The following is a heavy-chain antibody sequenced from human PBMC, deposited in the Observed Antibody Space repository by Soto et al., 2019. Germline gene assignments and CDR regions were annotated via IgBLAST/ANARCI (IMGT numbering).Heavy chain of an antibody. CDR1: GSTFNNFA. V-gene: IGHV1-69*06. CDR3: ARAIKRWEVNYYFDF. D-gene: IGHD1-26*01. J-gene: IGHJ4*02. CDR2: IVVDSNTA. Sequence: QVVLLQSGAEVKEPGSSVRVSCQVSGSTFNNFAFSWVRQAPGHGPERMGGIVVDSNTAEYSQRFQDRVTITADTSTDTLYMELGSLTFEDTAVDYCARAIKRWEVNYYFDFWGQGTLVTVSS.